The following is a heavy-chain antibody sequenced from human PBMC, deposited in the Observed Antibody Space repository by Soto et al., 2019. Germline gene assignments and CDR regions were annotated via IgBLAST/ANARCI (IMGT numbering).Heavy chain of an antibody. CDR2: IIPIFGTA. CDR3: ARGATVLRYFGWSGGDY. V-gene: IGHV1-69*13. D-gene: IGHD3-9*01. Sequence: ASVKVSCKASGGTFSSYAISWVRQAPGQGLEWMGGIIPIFGTANYAQKFQGRVTITADESTSTAYMELRSLRSEDTAVYYCARGATVLRYFGWSGGDYWGQGTLVTVSS. CDR1: GGTFSSYA. J-gene: IGHJ4*02.